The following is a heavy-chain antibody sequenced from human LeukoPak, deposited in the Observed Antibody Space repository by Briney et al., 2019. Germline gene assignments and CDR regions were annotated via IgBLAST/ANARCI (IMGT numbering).Heavy chain of an antibody. V-gene: IGHV3-11*01. CDR2: ISSSGSTI. CDR1: GFTFSDYY. CDR3: ARDLAARPHFNWFDP. Sequence: PGGSLRLSCAASGFTFSDYYMSWIRQAPGKGLEWVSYISSSGSTIYYADSVKGRFTISRDNAKNSLYLQMNSLRAEDTAVYYCARDLAARPHFNWFDPWGQGTLVTVSS. D-gene: IGHD6-6*01. J-gene: IGHJ5*02.